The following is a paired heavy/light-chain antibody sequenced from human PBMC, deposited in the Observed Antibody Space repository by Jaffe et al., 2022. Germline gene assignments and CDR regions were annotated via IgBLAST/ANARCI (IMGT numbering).Heavy chain of an antibody. Sequence: EVHLVESGGALVQPGGSLRLSCAASGFTFSSYWMSWVRQAPGKGLEWVANMKQDGSERYYVDSVKGRFTISRDNVKNSLYLQMNSLRAEDTAVYYCARVYVLAAGGHYYYYMDVWGKGTTVTVSS. V-gene: IGHV3-7*05. CDR1: GFTFSSYW. CDR2: MKQDGSER. D-gene: IGHD6-13*01. CDR3: ARVYVLAAGGHYYYYMDV. J-gene: IGHJ6*03.
Light chain of an antibody. V-gene: IGKV1-39*01. CDR1: QSISTY. J-gene: IGKJ2*01. CDR2: GAS. Sequence: DIQMTQSPSSLSASVGDRVTITCRASQSISTYLNWYQQKPGKAPKLLIYGASSLQSGVPSRFSGSGSGTDFTLTISSLQPEDFATYYCQQSYSILMYTFGQGTKLEIK. CDR3: QQSYSILMYT.